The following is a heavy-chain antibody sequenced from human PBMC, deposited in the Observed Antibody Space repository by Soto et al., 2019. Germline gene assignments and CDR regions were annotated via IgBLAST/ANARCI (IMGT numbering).Heavy chain of an antibody. CDR2: INPNSGNI. CDR3: ARGRDSGSYYLLDY. J-gene: IGHJ4*02. CDR1: GNTFTSYD. Sequence: QGQLVQSGAEVKKPGASVKVSCKASGNTFTSYDITWVRQATGHGLEWMGWINPNSGNIGYAQKFQGRVTMTRDTAIRTAYMEVSRLRSDDTAVYYCARGRDSGSYYLLDYWGQGTLVTVSS. D-gene: IGHD3-10*01. V-gene: IGHV1-8*01.